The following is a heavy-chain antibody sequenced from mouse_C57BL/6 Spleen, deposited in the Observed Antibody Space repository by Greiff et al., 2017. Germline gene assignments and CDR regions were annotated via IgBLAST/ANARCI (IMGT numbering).Heavy chain of an antibody. Sequence: QVQLQQPGAELVRPGSSVKLSCKASGYTFTSYWMHWVKQRPIQGLEWIGNIDPSDSETHYNQKFKDKATLTVDKSSSTAYMQLSSLTSEDSAVYYCARGDYDGSGDYWGQGTTLTVSS. D-gene: IGHD2-3*01. CDR1: GYTFTSYW. CDR3: ARGDYDGSGDY. J-gene: IGHJ2*01. V-gene: IGHV1-52*01. CDR2: IDPSDSET.